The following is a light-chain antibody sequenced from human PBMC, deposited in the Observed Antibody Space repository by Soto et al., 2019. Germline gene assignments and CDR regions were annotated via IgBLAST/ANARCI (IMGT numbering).Light chain of an antibody. Sequence: AIRMTQSPSSLAASTGDRVTITCRASQGISSYLAWYQQKPGKAPKLLIYAASTLQSGVPSRFSGSGSGTDFTLTISCLQSEDFATYYCQQYYSYPRTFCQGNKV. J-gene: IGKJ1*01. V-gene: IGKV1-8*01. CDR2: AAS. CDR1: QGISSY. CDR3: QQYYSYPRT.